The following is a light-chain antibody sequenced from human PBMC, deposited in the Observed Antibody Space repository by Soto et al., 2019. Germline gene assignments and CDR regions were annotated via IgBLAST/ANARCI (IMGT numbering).Light chain of an antibody. Sequence: QAVVTQPPSVSGAPGQWVTISCTGSSSNIGAGHDVQWYQHLPGTAPKLLIYSNIIRPSGVPDRFSGSQSGTSASLAIAGLQAEDEADYYCQSFDSSLNVVFGGGTKLTV. CDR3: QSFDSSLNVV. V-gene: IGLV1-40*01. J-gene: IGLJ2*01. CDR1: SSNIGAGHD. CDR2: SNI.